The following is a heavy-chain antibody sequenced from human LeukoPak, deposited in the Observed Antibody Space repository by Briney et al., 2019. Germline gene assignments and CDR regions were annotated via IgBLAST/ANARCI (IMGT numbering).Heavy chain of an antibody. CDR2: IKQDGSEK. D-gene: IGHD1-26*01. Sequence: GGSLRLSCAASGFTFSSYSMSWVRQAPGKGLEWVANIKQDGSEKYYVDSVKGRFTISRDNAKNSLYLQMNSLRAEDTAVYYCAREELQTNFDYWGQGTLVTVSS. CDR1: GFTFSSYS. V-gene: IGHV3-7*01. CDR3: AREELQTNFDY. J-gene: IGHJ4*02.